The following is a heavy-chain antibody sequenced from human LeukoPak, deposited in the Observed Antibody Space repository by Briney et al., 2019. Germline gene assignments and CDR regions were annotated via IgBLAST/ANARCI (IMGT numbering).Heavy chain of an antibody. Sequence: SETLSLTCAVYGGSFSGYYWSWIRQPPGKGLEWIGEINHSGSTNYNPSLKSRVTISVDTTKNQFSLKLSSVTAADTAVYYCAREVSVIHSWFDPWGQGTLVTVSS. J-gene: IGHJ5*02. V-gene: IGHV4-34*01. CDR2: INHSGST. D-gene: IGHD3-16*02. CDR3: AREVSVIHSWFDP. CDR1: GGSFSGYY.